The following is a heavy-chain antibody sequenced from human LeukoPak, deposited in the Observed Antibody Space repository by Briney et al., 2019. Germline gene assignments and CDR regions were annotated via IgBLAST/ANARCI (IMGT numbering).Heavy chain of an antibody. V-gene: IGHV3-48*04. Sequence: GGSLRLSCAASGFTFSSYSMNWVRQAPGKGLEWVSYISSSSSTIYYADSVKGRFTISRDNAKNSLYLQMNSLRAEDTAVYYCAREPYDFWSGYIPSGYYYYGMDVWGQGTTVTVSS. CDR1: GFTFSSYS. CDR2: ISSSSSTI. J-gene: IGHJ6*02. CDR3: AREPYDFWSGYIPSGYYYYGMDV. D-gene: IGHD3-3*01.